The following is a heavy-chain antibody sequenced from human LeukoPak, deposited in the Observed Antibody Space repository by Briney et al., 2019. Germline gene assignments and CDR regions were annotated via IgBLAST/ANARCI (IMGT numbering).Heavy chain of an antibody. J-gene: IGHJ4*02. V-gene: IGHV4-4*09. CDR2: IYTSGYT. CDR1: GDSISSYY. D-gene: IGHD1-26*01. CDR3: ARRDSGSYSYFDY. Sequence: PSETLSLTGTVSGDSISSYYWSWIRQPPGKGLEWIGYIYTSGYTSYNPSLKSRVTISLDTSKNQFSLKLSSVTAADTAVYYCARRDSGSYSYFDYWGQGTLVTVSS.